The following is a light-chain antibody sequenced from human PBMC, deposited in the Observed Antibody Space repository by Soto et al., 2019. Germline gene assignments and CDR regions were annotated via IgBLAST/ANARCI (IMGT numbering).Light chain of an antibody. CDR2: GAS. CDR3: QQPGTSSYT. J-gene: IGKJ2*01. V-gene: IGKV3-20*01. CDR1: QSVSSSY. Sequence: EIVLTQSPGTLSLSPGERATLSCRASQSVSSSYLAWYQQKPGQAPRLLIYGASSRATGIPDRFRGSGSGTDFPLTITSLDPQYFAVYYFQQPGTSSYTFGHPTNL.